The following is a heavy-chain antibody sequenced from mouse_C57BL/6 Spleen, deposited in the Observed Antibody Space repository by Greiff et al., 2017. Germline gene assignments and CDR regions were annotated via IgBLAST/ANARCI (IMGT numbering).Heavy chain of an antibody. CDR3: ARAITTVVNFDY. V-gene: IGHV1-69*01. Sequence: QVQLQQPGAELVMPGASVKLSCKASGYTFTSYWMHWVKQRPGQGLEWIGEIDTSDSYTNYNQKFKGKSTLTVDKSSSTAYMQLSSLTSEDSAVYYCARAITTVVNFDYWGQGTTLTVSS. J-gene: IGHJ2*01. D-gene: IGHD1-1*01. CDR1: GYTFTSYW. CDR2: IDTSDSYT.